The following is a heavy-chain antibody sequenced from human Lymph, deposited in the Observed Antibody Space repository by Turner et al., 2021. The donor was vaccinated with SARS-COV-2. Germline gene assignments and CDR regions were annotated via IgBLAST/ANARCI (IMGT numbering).Heavy chain of an antibody. V-gene: IGHV5-51*01. CDR2: IYPGDSDT. D-gene: IGHD5-12*01. Sequence: EVQLVQSGAEVKKPGESLKIYCKGSGYSFPTYWIGWVRQMPGQGLEWMGMIYPGDSDTRYSPSSQGQVPITAEKSISTAYLQWSSQKASDTAMYYCARLPIARGYSGYDFYYFDYWGQGTLVTVSS. CDR3: ARLPIARGYSGYDFYYFDY. J-gene: IGHJ4*02. CDR1: GYSFPTYW.